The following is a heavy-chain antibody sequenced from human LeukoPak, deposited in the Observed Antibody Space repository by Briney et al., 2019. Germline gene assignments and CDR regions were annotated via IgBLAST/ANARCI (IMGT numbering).Heavy chain of an antibody. D-gene: IGHD4-17*01. CDR3: AKGGATVIDY. CDR2: INSDGSST. CDR1: GFTFSKYW. Sequence: PGGSLRLSCAASGFTFSKYWMHWVRQAPGKGLVWVSRINSDGSSTTSADSVKGRFTISRDNAKNTLYLQMNSLRAEDTAVYYCAKGGATVIDYWGQGTLLTVSS. J-gene: IGHJ4*02. V-gene: IGHV3-74*01.